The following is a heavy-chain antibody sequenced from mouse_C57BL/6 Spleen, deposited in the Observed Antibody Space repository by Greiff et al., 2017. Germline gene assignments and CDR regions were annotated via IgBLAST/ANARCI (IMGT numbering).Heavy chain of an antibody. CDR1: GFNIKNTY. Sequence: EVQLQQSVAELVMPGASVKLSCTASGFNIKNTYMHWVKQRPEQGLEWIGRIDPANGNTKYAPKFQGKATITADPSSNTAYLQLSSLTSEDTAIYYCARDGLGYYGSSYVLFDYWGQGTTRTVST. D-gene: IGHD1-1*01. CDR2: IDPANGNT. CDR3: ARDGLGYYGSSYVLFDY. V-gene: IGHV14-3*01. J-gene: IGHJ2*01.